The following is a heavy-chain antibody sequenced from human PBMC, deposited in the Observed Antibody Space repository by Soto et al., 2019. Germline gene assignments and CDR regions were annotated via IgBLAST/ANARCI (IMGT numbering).Heavy chain of an antibody. CDR2: IYYSGST. CDR1: GGSISSGGYY. Sequence: PSETLSLTCTVSGGSISSGGYYWSWIRQHPGKGLEWIGYIYYSGSTYYNPSLKSRVTISVDTSKNQFSLKLSSVTAADTAVFYFVSTILGVVTPYYGMDVWGQGTTVTVSS. V-gene: IGHV4-31*03. J-gene: IGHJ6*02. CDR3: VSTILGVVTPYYGMDV. D-gene: IGHD3-3*01.